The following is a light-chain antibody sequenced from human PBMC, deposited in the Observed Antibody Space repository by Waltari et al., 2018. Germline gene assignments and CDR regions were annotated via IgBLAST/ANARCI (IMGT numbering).Light chain of an antibody. Sequence: QLVLTQSPSASASLGVSVKLTCTLSSGHSGYAITWHQQQPGTGPRYLMKVHSDGTHNRGDCLPHRFLGSSSGAERYLIISRLQSEDEADYYCQTWSPDTVLFGGGTKLTVL. CDR2: VHSDGTH. V-gene: IGLV4-69*01. J-gene: IGLJ2*01. CDR3: QTWSPDTVL. CDR1: SGHSGYA.